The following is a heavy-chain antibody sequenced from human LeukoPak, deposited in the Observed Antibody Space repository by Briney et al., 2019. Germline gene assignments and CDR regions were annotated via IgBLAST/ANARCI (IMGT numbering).Heavy chain of an antibody. Sequence: PGGSLRLSCAASGFTFSNAWMSWVRQAPGKGLEWVATIKEDGSEKFYVDSVKGRFTISRDNAKNSLYLQMNSLRAEDTAVYYCARELSEAVAGAFDYWGQGTLVTVSS. CDR2: IKEDGSEK. V-gene: IGHV3-7*01. CDR3: ARELSEAVAGAFDY. D-gene: IGHD6-19*01. CDR1: GFTFSNAW. J-gene: IGHJ4*02.